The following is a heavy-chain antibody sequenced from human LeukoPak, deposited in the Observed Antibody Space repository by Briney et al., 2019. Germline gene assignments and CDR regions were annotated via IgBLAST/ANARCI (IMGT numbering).Heavy chain of an antibody. J-gene: IGHJ4*02. CDR2: IYWDDDK. V-gene: IGHV2-5*02. D-gene: IGHD2-8*01. Sequence: SGPTLVHPTQTLTLTCFISGFSLSTSGVGVGWIRQPPGKALEWLALIYWDDDKRYSPSLRSRLSITKDTSKNQVVLTLTNMDPVDTATYYCAHALNTCNFDYWGRGTLVTVSS. CDR1: GFSLSTSGVG. CDR3: AHALNTCNFDY.